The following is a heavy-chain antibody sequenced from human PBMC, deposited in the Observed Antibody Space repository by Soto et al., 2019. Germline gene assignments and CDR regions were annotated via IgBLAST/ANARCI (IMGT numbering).Heavy chain of an antibody. CDR3: ASSMSYSGYSSSWSSDY. V-gene: IGHV1-69*02. CDR2: IIPILGIA. J-gene: IGHJ4*02. D-gene: IGHD6-13*01. CDR1: GGTFSSYT. Sequence: QVQLVQSGAEVKKPGSSVKISCKASGGTFSSYTISWVRQAPGQGLEWMGRIIPILGIANYAQKFQGRVTITADKSTSTAYMELSSLRSEDTAVYYCASSMSYSGYSSSWSSDYWGQGTLVTVSS.